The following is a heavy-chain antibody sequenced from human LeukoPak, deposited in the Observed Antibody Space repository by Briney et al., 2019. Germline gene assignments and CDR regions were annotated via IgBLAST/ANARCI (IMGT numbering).Heavy chain of an antibody. CDR3: VKGPTYDY. J-gene: IGHJ4*02. V-gene: IGHV3-64D*06. CDR1: GFTFSNYG. Sequence: PGGSLRLSCSASGFTFSNYGMSWVRQAPGKGLQYVSAITSSGGSTNYADTVKGRFTISRDNSKNTLYLQMSSLRAEDTAVYYCVKGPTYDYWGQGTLVTVSS. CDR2: ITSSGGST.